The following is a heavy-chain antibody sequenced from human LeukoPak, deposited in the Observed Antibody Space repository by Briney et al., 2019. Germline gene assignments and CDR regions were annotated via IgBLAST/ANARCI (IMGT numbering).Heavy chain of an antibody. Sequence: SETLSLTCTVSGVSISSSGYYWGWIRQPPGKGLEWIGTIYYSGSTYYNPSLKSRVAISLDTSKNQFSLKLRSMTATDTAVYYCAKSLYNYKSGSYFRPFDSWGQGTLVTVSS. CDR2: IYYSGST. CDR1: GVSISSSGYY. CDR3: AKSLYNYKSGSYFRPFDS. V-gene: IGHV4-39*01. J-gene: IGHJ4*02. D-gene: IGHD3-10*01.